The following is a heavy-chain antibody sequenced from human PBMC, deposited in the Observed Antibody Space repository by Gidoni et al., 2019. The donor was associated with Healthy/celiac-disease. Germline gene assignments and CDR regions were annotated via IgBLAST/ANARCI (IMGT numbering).Heavy chain of an antibody. CDR2: ISSSSSYI. J-gene: IGHJ4*02. CDR3: ARGRDGYCSGGSC. D-gene: IGHD2-15*01. CDR1: GFTFSSYS. Sequence: EVQLVESGGGLVKPGGSLRLSCAASGFTFSSYSMNWVRQAPGKGLEWVSSISSSSSYIYYADSVKGRFTISRDNAKNSLYLQMNSLRAEDTAVYYCARGRDGYCSGGSCWGQGTLVTVSS. V-gene: IGHV3-21*01.